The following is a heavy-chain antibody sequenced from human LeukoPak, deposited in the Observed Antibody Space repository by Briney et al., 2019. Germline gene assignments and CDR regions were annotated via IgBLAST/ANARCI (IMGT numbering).Heavy chain of an antibody. J-gene: IGHJ6*02. CDR1: GYTFTSYG. D-gene: IGHD3-22*01. Sequence: ASVTVSCKASGYTFTSYGISWVRQAPGQGLEGMGWISAYNGNTNYAQKLQGRVTMTTDTSTSTAYMELRSLRSDDTAVYYCARVLNYYDSTGSGDYYYGMDVWGQGTTVTVSS. V-gene: IGHV1-18*01. CDR2: ISAYNGNT. CDR3: ARVLNYYDSTGSGDYYYGMDV.